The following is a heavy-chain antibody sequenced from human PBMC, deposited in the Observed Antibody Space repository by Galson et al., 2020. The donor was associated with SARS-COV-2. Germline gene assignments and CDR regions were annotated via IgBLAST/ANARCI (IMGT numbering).Heavy chain of an antibody. J-gene: IGHJ4*02. Sequence: GGSLRLSCAASGFSFSTYSMNWVRQAPGKGLEWVSPISRTSAYIFYADSLKGRFTISRDDAKNSLYLQMNSLRAEDTAVYFCARVSDTSGYYISFDYWGQGTLVTVSS. V-gene: IGHV3-21*01. CDR1: GFSFSTYS. CDR2: ISRTSAYI. CDR3: ARVSDTSGYYISFDY. D-gene: IGHD3-3*01.